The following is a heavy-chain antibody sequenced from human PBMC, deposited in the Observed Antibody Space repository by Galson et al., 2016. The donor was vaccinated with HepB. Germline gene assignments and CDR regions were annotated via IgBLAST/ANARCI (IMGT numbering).Heavy chain of an antibody. Sequence: SVKVSCTASGGTFNSYDFSWVRQAPGQGLGWMGRIIPLFGTANYAQKFQGRLTITAAESTTTVYMDLSSLRSQDTAVYFCARDYYGSGSGLGYWGQGTLVTVSS. D-gene: IGHD3-10*01. V-gene: IGHV1-69*13. CDR3: ARDYYGSGSGLGY. CDR1: GGTFNSYD. J-gene: IGHJ4*02. CDR2: IIPLFGTA.